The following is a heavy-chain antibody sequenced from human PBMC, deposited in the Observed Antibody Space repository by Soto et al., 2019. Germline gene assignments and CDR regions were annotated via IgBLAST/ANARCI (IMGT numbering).Heavy chain of an antibody. D-gene: IGHD1-26*01. Sequence: QLQLQESGPGLLKPSETLSLTCTVSGGSISSSTDYWAWIRQPPGKGLEWVGTIHYTGRTYYNPSHMRRVTMSVDTSKNQFSLNLTSVTGADTAVYYCSRRGRIVGETRGFDTWGQGTLVAVSS. CDR3: SRRGRIVGETRGFDT. CDR1: GGSISSSTDY. CDR2: IHYTGRT. J-gene: IGHJ4*02. V-gene: IGHV4-39*01.